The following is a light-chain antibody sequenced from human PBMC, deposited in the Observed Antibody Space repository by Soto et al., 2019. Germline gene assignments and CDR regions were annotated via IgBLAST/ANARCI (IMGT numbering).Light chain of an antibody. CDR1: SSDGGGYNY. CDR3: SSFTTSTHVV. Sequence: QSALTQPASVSGSPGQSITMSCTGTSSDGGGYNYVSWYQLHPGKAPKLMIYDVSNRPSGVSNRFSGSKSGNTASLTISGLQAEDEADYYCSSFTTSTHVVFGGGTKVTVL. CDR2: DVS. V-gene: IGLV2-14*01. J-gene: IGLJ2*01.